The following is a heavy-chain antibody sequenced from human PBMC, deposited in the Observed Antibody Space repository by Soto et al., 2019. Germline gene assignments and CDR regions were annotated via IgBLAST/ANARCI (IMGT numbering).Heavy chain of an antibody. CDR2: IYYSGST. CDR1: GGSVSTGSYY. J-gene: IGHJ6*02. CDR3: ASLPRGGGYQYNQDYGIDV. D-gene: IGHD2-15*01. Sequence: SETLSLTCSVSGGSVSTGSYYLSWIRQPPGKGLEWIGSIYYSGSTYYNPSLNSRVTVSVDTSKNQLSLKLRSVTAADTAIYYCASLPRGGGYQYNQDYGIDVWGQGNTVPVSS. V-gene: IGHV4-39*01.